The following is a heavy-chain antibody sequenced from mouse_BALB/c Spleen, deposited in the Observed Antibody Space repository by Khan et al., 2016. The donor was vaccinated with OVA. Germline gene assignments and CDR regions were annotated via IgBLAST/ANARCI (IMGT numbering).Heavy chain of an antibody. V-gene: IGHV2-6-5*01. CDR1: GFSLTDYG. CDR3: AKGVWSYYYALDY. CDR2: IWGGGNT. Sequence: QIQLVQSGPGLVAPSQSLSITCTVSGFSLTDYGVSWIRQPPGKGLEWLGVIWGGGNTYYNSALRSRLSISKANSKSQVFLEMSSLQTDDTAMYYCAKGVWSYYYALDYWGQGTSVTVSS. J-gene: IGHJ4*01.